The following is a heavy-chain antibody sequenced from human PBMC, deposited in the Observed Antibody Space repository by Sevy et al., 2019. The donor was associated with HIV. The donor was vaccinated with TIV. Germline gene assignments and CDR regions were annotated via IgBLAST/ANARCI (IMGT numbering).Heavy chain of an antibody. D-gene: IGHD3-10*01. J-gene: IGHJ4*02. V-gene: IGHV4-30-4*01. Sequence: SETLSLTCTVSGGSISSGDYYWSWIRQPDPPGKGLEWIGYIFYSGSTYYNPSLKSRVTISADTSKNQFSLKLSSVTAAETAVYFCARGQARGGSIGFDYWGQGTLVTVSS. CDR3: ARGQARGGSIGFDY. CDR1: GGSISSGDYY. CDR2: IFYSGST.